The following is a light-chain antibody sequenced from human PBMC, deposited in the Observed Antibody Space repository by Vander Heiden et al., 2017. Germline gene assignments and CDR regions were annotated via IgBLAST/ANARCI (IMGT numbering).Light chain of an antibody. CDR2: VTS. CDR3: QSYDTSLNGYVV. Sequence: QSVLTQPPSVSGAPGQRGTISCSVGSTIIASGHDVLWYQHVPGTSPTLLIYVTSNRTSCVPDRFSGSNSGTSASLAITGLQSEDEADYYCQSYDTSLNGYVVFGGGTKLTVL. V-gene: IGLV1-40*01. J-gene: IGLJ2*01. CDR1: STIIASGHD.